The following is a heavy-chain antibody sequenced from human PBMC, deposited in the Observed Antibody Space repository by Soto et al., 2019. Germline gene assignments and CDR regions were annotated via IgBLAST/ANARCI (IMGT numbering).Heavy chain of an antibody. Sequence: GGSLRLSCAASGFPFTTYSMNWVRQAPGKGLEWVSSISTSSDIYYADSVKGRFTISRDNAKNSLSLQMNSLRAEDTAVYYCATEAPPWPLAYGLDVWGQGTTATVSS. J-gene: IGHJ6*02. V-gene: IGHV3-21*01. CDR1: GFPFTTYS. CDR3: ATEAPPWPLAYGLDV. CDR2: ISTSSDI.